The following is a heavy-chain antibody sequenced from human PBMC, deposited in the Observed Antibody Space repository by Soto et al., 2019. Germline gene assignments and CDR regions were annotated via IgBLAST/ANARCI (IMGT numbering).Heavy chain of an antibody. D-gene: IGHD6-6*01. CDR2: NYYSGIT. CDR3: ARGSSIAGLYYGMDV. Sequence: SETLSLTCTVSGGSISSGGYYWTWIRRHRGKGLEWIGYNYYSGITYYNPSLKSRVTISLDTSKNQFSLKLSSVTAADTAVYYCARGSSIAGLYYGMDVWGQGTTVTVSS. CDR1: GGSISSGGYY. J-gene: IGHJ6*02. V-gene: IGHV4-31*03.